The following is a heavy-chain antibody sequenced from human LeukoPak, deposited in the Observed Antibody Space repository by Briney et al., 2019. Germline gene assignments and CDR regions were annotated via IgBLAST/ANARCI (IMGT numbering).Heavy chain of an antibody. D-gene: IGHD3-10*01. CDR2: IRSDGSST. V-gene: IGHV3-74*01. Sequence: GGSLRLSCAASGFTFSSYWMHWVRQAPGKGLVWVSAIRSDGSSTSYADSVKGRFTISRDNAKNTLYLQMNSLRAEDTAVYYCARDQAGAFDMWGQGTMVTVSS. J-gene: IGHJ3*02. CDR1: GFTFSSYW. CDR3: ARDQAGAFDM.